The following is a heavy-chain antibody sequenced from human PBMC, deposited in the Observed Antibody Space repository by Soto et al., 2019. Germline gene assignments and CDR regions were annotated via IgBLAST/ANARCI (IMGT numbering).Heavy chain of an antibody. Sequence: QVEMVQSGAEVKKPGASVNVSCKTSGYSFITHGISWVRQAPGQGLKWMGWINPYTGNTNYAQSLQGRVTMTTDRSTSTAYMELRRLTSDDTALYYCARSPRISRSGDVWGIGTAVTVSS. CDR2: INPYTGNT. CDR3: ARSPRISRSGDV. J-gene: IGHJ6*04. V-gene: IGHV1-18*01. D-gene: IGHD4-17*01. CDR1: GYSFITHG.